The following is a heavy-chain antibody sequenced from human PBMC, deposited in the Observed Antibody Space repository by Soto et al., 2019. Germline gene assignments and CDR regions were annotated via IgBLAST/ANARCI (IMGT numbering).Heavy chain of an antibody. CDR3: ATVPGGVRGNNWFDP. V-gene: IGHV1-24*01. J-gene: IGHJ5*02. CDR1: GYTLTELS. CDR2: FDPEDGET. D-gene: IGHD3-10*01. Sequence: GASVKVSCKVSGYTLTELSMHWVRQAPGKGLEWMGGFDPEDGETIYAQKFQGRVTMTEDTSTDTAYMELSSLRSEDTAVYYCATVPGGVRGNNWFDPWGQGTLVTVSS.